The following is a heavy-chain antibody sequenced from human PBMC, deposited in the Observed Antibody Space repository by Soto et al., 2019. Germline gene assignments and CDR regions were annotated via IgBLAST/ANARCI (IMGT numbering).Heavy chain of an antibody. J-gene: IGHJ6*02. CDR2: IYPIDSDT. V-gene: IGHV5-51*01. Sequence: SLKISCKVSGDSFNSNWIAWVRQRPGRGLEWMGIIYPIDSDTRYSPSFQGQVTISVDRSVNSAFLQWRSLKASDTATYYCARRSAMTTFYFYGMDVWGQGTTVTVSS. D-gene: IGHD1-1*01. CDR1: GDSFNSNW. CDR3: ARRSAMTTFYFYGMDV.